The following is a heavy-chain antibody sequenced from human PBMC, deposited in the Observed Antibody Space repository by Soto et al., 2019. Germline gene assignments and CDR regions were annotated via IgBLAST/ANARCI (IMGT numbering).Heavy chain of an antibody. J-gene: IGHJ2*01. CDR3: AKDRGVVTANWYFDL. V-gene: IGHV3-30*18. CDR1: GFTFSSYG. D-gene: IGHD2-21*02. Sequence: QVQLVESGGGVVQPGRSLRLSCAASGFTFSSYGMHWVRQAPGKGLEWVAVISYDGSNKYYADSVKGGLTVSRDNSKTTLYLEMNSLRAEDRVVYYCAKDRGVVTANWYFDLWGRGTLVTVSS. CDR2: ISYDGSNK.